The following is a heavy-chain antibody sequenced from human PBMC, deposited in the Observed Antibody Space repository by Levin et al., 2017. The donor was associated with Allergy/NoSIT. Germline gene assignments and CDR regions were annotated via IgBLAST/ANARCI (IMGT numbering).Heavy chain of an antibody. Sequence: GGSLRLSCAASGFTFSSYGMHWVRQAPGKGLEWVAVISYDGSNKYYADSVKGRFTISRDNSKNTLYLQMNSLRAEDTAVYYCATTLRYFDWPTPYFDYWGQGTLVTVSS. CDR2: ISYDGSNK. CDR1: GFTFSSYG. J-gene: IGHJ4*02. D-gene: IGHD3-9*01. CDR3: ATTLRYFDWPTPYFDY. V-gene: IGHV3-30*03.